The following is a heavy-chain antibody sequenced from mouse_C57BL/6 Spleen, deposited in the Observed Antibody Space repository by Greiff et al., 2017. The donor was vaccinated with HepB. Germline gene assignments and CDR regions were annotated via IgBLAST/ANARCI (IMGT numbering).Heavy chain of an antibody. CDR2: IDPSDSYT. CDR1: GYTFTSYW. Sequence: QVQLQQPGAELVMPGASVKLSCKASGYTFTSYWMHWVKQRPGQGLEWIGEIDPSDSYTNYNQKFKGKSTLTVDKSSSTAYMQLSSLTSEDSAVYYCARRSGYYSYAMDYWGQGTSVTVSS. J-gene: IGHJ4*01. V-gene: IGHV1-69*01. CDR3: ARRSGYYSYAMDY. D-gene: IGHD2-3*01.